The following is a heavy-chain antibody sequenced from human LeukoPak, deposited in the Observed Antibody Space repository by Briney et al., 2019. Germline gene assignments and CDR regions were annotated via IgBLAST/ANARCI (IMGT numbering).Heavy chain of an antibody. V-gene: IGHV3-48*03. D-gene: IGHD6-25*01. J-gene: IGHJ6*04. CDR3: AREEPAGYGMDV. Sequence: PGGSLRLSCAASGFTFSSYEMSWVRQAPGKGLEWVSYISSSGSTIYYADSVKGRFTISRDNAKNSLYLQMNSLRAEDTAVYYCAREEPAGYGMDVWGKGTTVSVSS. CDR2: ISSSGSTI. CDR1: GFTFSSYE.